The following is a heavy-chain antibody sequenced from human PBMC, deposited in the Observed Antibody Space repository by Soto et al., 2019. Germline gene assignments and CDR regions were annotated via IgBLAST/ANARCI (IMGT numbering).Heavy chain of an antibody. CDR2: IRSKANSYAT. Sequence: GGSLRLSCAASGFTFSGSAMHWVRQASGKGLEWVGRIRSKANSYATAYAASVKGRFTISRDDSKNTAYLQMNSLKTEDTAVYYCASIYDSSGYAINYWGQGTLVTVSS. CDR1: GFTFSGSA. CDR3: ASIYDSSGYAINY. J-gene: IGHJ4*02. V-gene: IGHV3-73*01. D-gene: IGHD3-22*01.